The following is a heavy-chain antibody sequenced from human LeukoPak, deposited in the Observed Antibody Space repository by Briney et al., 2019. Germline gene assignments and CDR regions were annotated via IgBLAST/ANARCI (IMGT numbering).Heavy chain of an antibody. D-gene: IGHD3-22*01. CDR2: ISGSGGST. CDR1: GFTFSSYA. Sequence: SGGSLRLSCAASGFTFSSYAMSWVRQAPGKGLEWVSAISGSGGSTYYADSVKGRFTISRDNPKNTLYLQMNSLRAEDTAVYYCAKDYYYDSSGYYGSFDYWGQGTLVTVSS. CDR3: AKDYYYDSSGYYGSFDY. J-gene: IGHJ4*02. V-gene: IGHV3-23*01.